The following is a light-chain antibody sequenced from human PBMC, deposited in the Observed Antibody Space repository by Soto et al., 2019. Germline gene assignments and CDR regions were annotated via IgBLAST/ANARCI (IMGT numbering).Light chain of an antibody. CDR3: QQYNKWPRT. V-gene: IGKV3D-15*01. CDR2: GTY. CDR1: ERLTTN. Sequence: EIVMTQSPATLSVSPGEGVTLPCRASERLTTNLAWYRQSPGQAPRLLIYGTYTRATGIPTRFSGSGTGTEFTLTISSLESEDFAVYYCQQYNKWPRTFGGGTKVDIK. J-gene: IGKJ4*01.